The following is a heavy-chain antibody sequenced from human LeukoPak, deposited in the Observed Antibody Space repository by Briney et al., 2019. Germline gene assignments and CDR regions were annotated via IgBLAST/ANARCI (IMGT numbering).Heavy chain of an antibody. Sequence: GGSLRLSCAASGFTFSTNYMSWVRQAPGKGLEWVSLIYSDSSTYYADSVKGRFTISRDNSKNTLYLQMNSLRAEDTAVYYCANYRYTYFDYWGQGTLVTVSS. J-gene: IGHJ4*02. CDR3: ANYRYTYFDY. D-gene: IGHD5-18*01. CDR2: IYSDSST. V-gene: IGHV3-53*01. CDR1: GFTFSTNY.